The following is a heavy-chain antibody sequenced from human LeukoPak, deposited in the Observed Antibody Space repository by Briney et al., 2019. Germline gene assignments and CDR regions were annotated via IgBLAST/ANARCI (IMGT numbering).Heavy chain of an antibody. Sequence: SVKVSCKASGGTFSSYAISWVRQAPGQGLEWMGGIIPIFGTANYAQKFQGRVTITTDESTSTAYMELSSLRSEDTAVYYCARGPPDYSNYNDYWGQGTLVTVSS. V-gene: IGHV1-69*05. J-gene: IGHJ4*02. CDR3: ARGPPDYSNYNDY. D-gene: IGHD4-11*01. CDR1: GGTFSSYA. CDR2: IIPIFGTA.